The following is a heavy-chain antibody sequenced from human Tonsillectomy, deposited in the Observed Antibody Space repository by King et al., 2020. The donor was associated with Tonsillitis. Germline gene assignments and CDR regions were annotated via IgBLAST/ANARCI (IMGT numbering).Heavy chain of an antibody. V-gene: IGHV3-33*01. J-gene: IGHJ4*02. D-gene: IGHD2-21*02. CDR3: ARDQCGGDCYMMDY. Sequence: QVQLVESGGGVVQPGRSLRLSCAASGFTFSHYGMHWVRQAPGKGLEWVAIIWYDGSHKEYADSVKGRFTISRDNSKNTLYLQMNSLRAEDTAVYYCARDQCGGDCYMMDYWGQGTLVTVSS. CDR1: GFTFSHYG. CDR2: IWYDGSHK.